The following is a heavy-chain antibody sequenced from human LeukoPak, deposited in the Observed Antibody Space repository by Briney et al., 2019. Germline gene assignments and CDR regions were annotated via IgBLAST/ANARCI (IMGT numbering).Heavy chain of an antibody. CDR2: ITSSRSTI. D-gene: IGHD1-14*01. Sequence: GGSLRLSCAASGFSFRSYSMNWVRQAPGKGLEWPSYITSSRSTIYYADSVKGRFTISRDNTKNSVYLQMSSLRAEDTAVYYCAREVWGPEYWGQGTLVTVSS. V-gene: IGHV3-48*04. CDR3: AREVWGPEY. J-gene: IGHJ4*02. CDR1: GFSFRSYS.